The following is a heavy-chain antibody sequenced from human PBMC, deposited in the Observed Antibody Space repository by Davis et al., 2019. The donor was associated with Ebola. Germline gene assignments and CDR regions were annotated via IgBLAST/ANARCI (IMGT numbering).Heavy chain of an antibody. J-gene: IGHJ4*02. CDR2: IYDRST. CDR3: AKDIGNYSSSWHFDY. Sequence: PGGSLRLSCTASGFTVSSNHMSWVRQAPGKGLEWVSVIYDRSTAYADSVRGRFTISRDNSKNTLYLQMNSLRGEDTAVYYCAKDIGNYSSSWHFDYWGQGTLVTVSS. V-gene: IGHV3-53*01. CDR1: GFTVSSNH. D-gene: IGHD6-13*01.